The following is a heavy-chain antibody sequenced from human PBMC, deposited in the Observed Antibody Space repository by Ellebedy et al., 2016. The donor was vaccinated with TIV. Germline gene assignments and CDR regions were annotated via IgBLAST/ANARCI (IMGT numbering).Heavy chain of an antibody. Sequence: GGSLRLSCAASGFTFSHYWMNWVRQAPGKGLEWVAHINGDESEKLYVDSVKGRFTISRDNAENSLYLQMSSLTAEDTAIYYCSYSLHSSAYCWGQGTLVTVSS. CDR3: SYSLHSSAYC. D-gene: IGHD6-19*01. CDR1: GFTFSHYW. J-gene: IGHJ4*02. CDR2: INGDESEK. V-gene: IGHV3-7*01.